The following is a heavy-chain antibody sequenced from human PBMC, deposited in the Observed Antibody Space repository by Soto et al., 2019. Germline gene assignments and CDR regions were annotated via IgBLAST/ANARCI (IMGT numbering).Heavy chain of an antibody. V-gene: IGHV3-23*01. Sequence: GGSLRLSCTASGFTFSSYAMSWVRQAPGKELEWVSTISGNSGKTNYAESVKGRFSISRDNSKNTLYLQMNSLRAEDTAVYYCAKDLEADYDILTGYRFDYWGQGTLVTVSS. D-gene: IGHD3-9*01. CDR1: GFTFSSYA. CDR2: ISGNSGKT. CDR3: AKDLEADYDILTGYRFDY. J-gene: IGHJ4*02.